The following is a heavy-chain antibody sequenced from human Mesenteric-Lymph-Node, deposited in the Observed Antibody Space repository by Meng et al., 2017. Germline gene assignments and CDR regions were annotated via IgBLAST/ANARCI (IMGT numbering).Heavy chain of an antibody. V-gene: IGHV4-38-2*02. Sequence: GSLRLSCTVSGYSISSGYYWGWIRQPPGKGLEWIGSIYHSGSTYYNPSLKSRVTISVDTSKNQFSLKLSSVTAADTAVYYCARCYYYGSGSYTSNYYYGMDVWGQGTTVTVSS. CDR3: ARCYYYGSGSYTSNYYYGMDV. J-gene: IGHJ6*02. CDR2: IYHSGST. CDR1: GYSISSGYY. D-gene: IGHD3-10*01.